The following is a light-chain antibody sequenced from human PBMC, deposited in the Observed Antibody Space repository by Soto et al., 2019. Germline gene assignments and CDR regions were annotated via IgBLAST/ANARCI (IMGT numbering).Light chain of an antibody. CDR2: EVS. CDR3: SSYTSSITLDV. J-gene: IGLJ1*01. CDR1: SSDVGGYNY. Sequence: QSVLTQPASVSGSPGQSITISCTGTSSDVGGYNYVSWYQQHAGKAPKLILYEVSNRPSGVSNRFSGSKSGNTASLTISGLQAEDEADYYCSSYTSSITLDVFGTGTKATV. V-gene: IGLV2-14*01.